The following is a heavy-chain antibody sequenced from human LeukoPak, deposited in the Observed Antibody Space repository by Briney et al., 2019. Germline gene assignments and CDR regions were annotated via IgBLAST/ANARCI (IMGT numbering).Heavy chain of an antibody. J-gene: IGHJ4*02. Sequence: GGSLRLSCAAPGFTFDDYAMHWVRQAPGKGLEWVSGISWNSGSIGYADSVKGRFTISRDNAKNSLYLQMNSLRAEDTALYYCAKDRFPLESGSYYFDYWGQGTLVTVSS. D-gene: IGHD1-26*01. CDR2: ISWNSGSI. CDR3: AKDRFPLESGSYYFDY. CDR1: GFTFDDYA. V-gene: IGHV3-9*01.